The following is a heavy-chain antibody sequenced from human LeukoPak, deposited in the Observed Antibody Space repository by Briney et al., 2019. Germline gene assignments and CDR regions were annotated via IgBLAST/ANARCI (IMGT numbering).Heavy chain of an antibody. J-gene: IGHJ4*02. V-gene: IGHV1-8*01. CDR3: ARTRPGYSSYHLYYFDY. CDR2: MNPNSGNT. CDR1: GYTFTSYD. D-gene: IGHD5-12*01. Sequence: GASVKVSCKASGYTFTSYDINWVRQATGQGLEWMGWMNPNSGNTGYAQKFQGRVTMTRNTSISTAYMELSSLRSEDTAVYYCARTRPGYSSYHLYYFDYWGQGTLVTVSS.